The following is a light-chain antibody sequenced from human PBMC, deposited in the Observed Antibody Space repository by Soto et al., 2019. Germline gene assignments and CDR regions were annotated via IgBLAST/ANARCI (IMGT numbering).Light chain of an antibody. CDR1: SSDVGAYNY. J-gene: IGLJ1*01. Sequence: QSALAQPASVSGSPGQSITISCTGTSSDVGAYNYVSWYQQPPGKAPKLLIYEVSNRPSGVSNRVSGSKSGNTASLTIAGLQAGDEADYYCSSYTSSSTRVFGTGTKVTVL. CDR3: SSYTSSSTRV. V-gene: IGLV2-14*01. CDR2: EVS.